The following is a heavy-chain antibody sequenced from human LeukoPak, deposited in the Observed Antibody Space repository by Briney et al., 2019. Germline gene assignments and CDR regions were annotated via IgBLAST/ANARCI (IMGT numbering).Heavy chain of an antibody. D-gene: IGHD2-15*01. Sequence: PGGSLRLSCVASGFTFSSYAMDWVRQAPGQGLQWVSAVGTSADTYYADSVRGRFTISRDNSKNTLYLQMDSLRAEDTAIYYCTRKTPGRTPFDYWGQGILVTVSS. CDR3: TRKTPGRTPFDY. CDR1: GFTFSSYA. J-gene: IGHJ4*02. V-gene: IGHV3-23*01. CDR2: VGTSADT.